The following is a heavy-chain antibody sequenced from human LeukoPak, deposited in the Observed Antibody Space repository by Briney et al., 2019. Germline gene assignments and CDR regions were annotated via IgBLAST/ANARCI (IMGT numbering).Heavy chain of an antibody. J-gene: IGHJ4*02. CDR1: GFTFSSYA. CDR3: ARDRAWNYFDY. V-gene: IGHV3-23*01. CDR2: ISGSGDST. Sequence: PGGSLRLSCAASGFTFSSYAMSWVRQAPGKGLEWVSAISGSGDSTYYAHSVEGRFTISRDNSKNTLYLQMDSLRAEDTAVYYCARDRAWNYFDYWGQGTLVTVSS. D-gene: IGHD3-3*01.